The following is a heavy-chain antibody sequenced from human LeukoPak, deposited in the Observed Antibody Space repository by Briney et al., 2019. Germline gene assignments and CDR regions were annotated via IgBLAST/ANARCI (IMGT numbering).Heavy chain of an antibody. D-gene: IGHD2-2*01. CDR3: ARAVVVPAAMNDYYYYMDV. V-gene: IGHV4-59*01. CDR1: GGSISSYY. CDR2: IYYSGST. Sequence: SETLSLTCTVSGGSISSYYWSWIRQPPGKGLEWIGYIYYSGSTNYNPSLKSRVTISVDTSKNQFSLKLSSVTAADTAVYYCARAVVVPAAMNDYYYYMDVWGKGTTVTISS. J-gene: IGHJ6*03.